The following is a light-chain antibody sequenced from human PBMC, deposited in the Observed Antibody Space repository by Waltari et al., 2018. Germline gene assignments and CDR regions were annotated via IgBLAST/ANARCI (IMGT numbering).Light chain of an antibody. CDR1: HSVTTSS. V-gene: IGKV3-20*01. Sequence: SCRASHSVTTSSLAWYQHKPGQAPRLLIYVASSMATDIPDRFGGSGSVRDFTLTISRLEPEYFAVYYCQQYVSSTWTFGQGTKVEVK. J-gene: IGKJ1*01. CDR2: VAS. CDR3: QQYVSSTWT.